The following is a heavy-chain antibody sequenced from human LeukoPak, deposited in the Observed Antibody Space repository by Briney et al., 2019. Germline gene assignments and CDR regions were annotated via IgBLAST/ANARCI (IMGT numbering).Heavy chain of an antibody. V-gene: IGHV1-69*01. CDR1: GGTFSSYA. J-gene: IGHJ6*02. Sequence: ASVKVSCKASGGTFSSYAISWVRQGPGQGLEWMGGIIPIFGTANYAQKFQGRVTITADESTSTAYMELSSLRSEDTAVYYCARVTLGYSRSGDNYYYYGMDVWGQGTTVSVSS. CDR2: IIPIFGTA. D-gene: IGHD6-13*01. CDR3: ARVTLGYSRSGDNYYYYGMDV.